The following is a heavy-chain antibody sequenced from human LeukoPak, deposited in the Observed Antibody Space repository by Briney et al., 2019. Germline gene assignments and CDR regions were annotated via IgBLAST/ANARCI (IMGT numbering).Heavy chain of an antibody. CDR1: GFTFSSYS. Sequence: GGSLRLSCAASGFTFSSYSMNWVRQAPGKGLEWVSSISSSSNNIYYADSVKGRFTISRDTAKNSLYLQMNSLRAEDTAVYYCARERGYYDSSGYYCYFDYWGRGTLVTVSS. V-gene: IGHV3-21*01. D-gene: IGHD3-22*01. CDR2: ISSSSNNI. CDR3: ARERGYYDSSGYYCYFDY. J-gene: IGHJ4*02.